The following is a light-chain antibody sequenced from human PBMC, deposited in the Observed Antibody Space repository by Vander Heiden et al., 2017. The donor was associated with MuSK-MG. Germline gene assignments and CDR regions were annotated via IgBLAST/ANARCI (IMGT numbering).Light chain of an antibody. V-gene: IGLV3-25*03. CDR1: ALPKEY. CDR3: QSADSSGTLVV. Sequence: YELTHPPPVSMSPGQTARITCSGDALPKEYAYWYQQKPGQAPVLVIYKDTERPSGIPERFSGSSSGTTVTLTISGVQAEDEADYYCQSADSSGTLVVFGGGTKLTVL. CDR2: KDT. J-gene: IGLJ2*01.